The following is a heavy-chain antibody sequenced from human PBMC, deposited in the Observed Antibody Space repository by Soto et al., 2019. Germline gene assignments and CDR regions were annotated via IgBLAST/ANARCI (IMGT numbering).Heavy chain of an antibody. CDR2: ISGSGGST. D-gene: IGHD2-15*01. Sequence: QPGGSLRLSCAASGFTFSSYAMSWVRQAPGKGLEWVSAISGSGGSTYYADSVKGRFTISRDNSKNTLYLQMNSLRAEDTAVYYCAKGHVQDIVVVVAAQATMDVWGQGTTVTVSS. CDR1: GFTFSSYA. CDR3: AKGHVQDIVVVVAAQATMDV. J-gene: IGHJ6*02. V-gene: IGHV3-23*01.